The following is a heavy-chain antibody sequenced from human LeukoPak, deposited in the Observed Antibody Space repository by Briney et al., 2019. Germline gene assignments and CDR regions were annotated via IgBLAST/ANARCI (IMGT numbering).Heavy chain of an antibody. Sequence: SETLSLTCGVSGGSVSSTNWWTWIRQPPGKGLEWIGEVHLDGRTNFNPSLKSRVSISIDTSKNQFSLRLSSVTAADTAVYYRARLNGGNWGQGTLVTVSS. J-gene: IGHJ4*02. CDR2: VHLDGRT. CDR1: GGSVSSTNW. CDR3: ARLNGGN. D-gene: IGHD3-16*01. V-gene: IGHV4/OR15-8*01.